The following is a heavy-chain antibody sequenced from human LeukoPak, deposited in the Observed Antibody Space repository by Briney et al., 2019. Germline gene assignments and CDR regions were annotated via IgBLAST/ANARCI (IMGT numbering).Heavy chain of an antibody. Sequence: GGSLRLSCAASGFTFNNYGMNWVRQAPGKGLEWVSVVSTSGDNGYYADSVQGRFTISRDNSKNSLYLQMNSLRAEDTAVYYCAEGGTGTTVRYFDYWGQGTLVTVSS. CDR1: GFTFNNYG. CDR3: AEGGTGTTVRYFDY. CDR2: VSTSGDNG. D-gene: IGHD1-7*01. J-gene: IGHJ4*02. V-gene: IGHV3-23*01.